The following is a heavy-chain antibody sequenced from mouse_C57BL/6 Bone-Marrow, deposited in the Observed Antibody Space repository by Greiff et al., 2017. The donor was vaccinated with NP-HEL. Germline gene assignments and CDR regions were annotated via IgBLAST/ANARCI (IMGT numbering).Heavy chain of an antibody. CDR3: TESNYPYDFDY. D-gene: IGHD2-5*01. CDR1: GFNIKDDY. J-gene: IGHJ2*01. V-gene: IGHV14-4*01. Sequence: VQLQQSGAELVRPGASVKLSCTASGFNIKDDYMHWVKQRPEQGLEWIGWIDPENGDTEYASKFQGKATITADTSSNTAYLQLSSLTSEDTAVYYCTESNYPYDFDYWGQGTTLTVSS. CDR2: IDPENGDT.